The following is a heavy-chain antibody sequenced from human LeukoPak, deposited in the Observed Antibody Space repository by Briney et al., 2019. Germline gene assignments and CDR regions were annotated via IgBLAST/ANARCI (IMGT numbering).Heavy chain of an antibody. D-gene: IGHD6-13*01. CDR1: GFTFSSYA. CDR3: AKDLYSSSWYSCLDY. Sequence: GGSLRLSGAASGFTFSSYAMSWVRQAPGKGLEWVSAISGSGGSTYYADSVKGRFTISRDNSKNALYLQMNSLRAEDTAVYYCAKDLYSSSWYSCLDYWGQGTLVTVSS. CDR2: ISGSGGST. V-gene: IGHV3-23*01. J-gene: IGHJ4*02.